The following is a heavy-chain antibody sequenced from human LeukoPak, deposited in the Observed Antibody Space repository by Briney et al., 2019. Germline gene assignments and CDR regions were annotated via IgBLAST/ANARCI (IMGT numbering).Heavy chain of an antibody. CDR1: GYTFTSYA. CDR3: ARIISYCSSTTCLRPYYYYMDV. D-gene: IGHD2-2*01. Sequence: ASVKVSCKASGYTFTSYAMHWVRQAPGQRLEWMGWMNPNSGNTGYVQKFQGRITMTRDNSINTAYMQLSSLRSDDTAVYYCARIISYCSSTTCLRPYYYYMDVWGEGTTVIVSS. J-gene: IGHJ6*03. V-gene: IGHV1-8*02. CDR2: MNPNSGNT.